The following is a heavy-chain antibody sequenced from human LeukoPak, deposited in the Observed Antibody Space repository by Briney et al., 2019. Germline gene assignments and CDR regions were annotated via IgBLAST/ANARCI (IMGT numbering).Heavy chain of an antibody. CDR3: AREGSYLGSGSPPLDY. D-gene: IGHD3-10*01. CDR1: GGSSSNYY. V-gene: IGHV4-34*01. CDR2: INHSGTS. Sequence: SETLSLTGAVNGGSSSNYYWSWIRQPPGKGRHWIGEINHSGTSNYNPSLKSRVTMSVDTSKSQISLKLHSVTAADTAVYYCAREGSYLGSGSPPLDYWGQGTLVTVSS. J-gene: IGHJ4*02.